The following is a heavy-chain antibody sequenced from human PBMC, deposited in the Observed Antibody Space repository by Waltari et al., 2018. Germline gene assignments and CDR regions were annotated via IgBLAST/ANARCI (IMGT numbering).Heavy chain of an antibody. CDR1: GYPFPSYD. D-gene: IGHD3-10*01. Sequence: QLQTVQSVAEVKTPVPSVKVSCQPSGYPFPSYDIHWVRPATGQGLEWMGWKKPNRSNTGYAQECQGRGPMTRNTATSTAYMELSSLRSEDTAVYYCARGGGSGRGVIQNYYMDVWGKGTTVTVSS. V-gene: IGHV1-8*01. J-gene: IGHJ6*03. CDR3: ARGGGSGRGVIQNYYMDV. CDR2: KKPNRSNT.